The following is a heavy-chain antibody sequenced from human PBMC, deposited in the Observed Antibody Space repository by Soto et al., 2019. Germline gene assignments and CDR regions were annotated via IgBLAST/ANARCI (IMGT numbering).Heavy chain of an antibody. CDR1: GITLSGYY. CDR2: IRNKANRDTT. V-gene: IGHV3-72*01. Sequence: GGSLRLSCAASGITLSGYYMDWVRQAPGKGLEWVGRIRNKANRDTTEYAASVKGRFTISRDDSKNSLFLQMSSLKTEDTAVYYCSNLVSPLSCRGDSCYRNSFLQYWGQGTLVTVSS. CDR3: SNLVSPLSCRGDSCYRNSFLQY. J-gene: IGHJ1*01. D-gene: IGHD2-15*01.